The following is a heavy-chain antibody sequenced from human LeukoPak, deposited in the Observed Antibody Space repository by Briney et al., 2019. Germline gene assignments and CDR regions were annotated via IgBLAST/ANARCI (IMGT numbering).Heavy chain of an antibody. D-gene: IGHD3-10*01. CDR3: ARETMVRGVISGWFDP. J-gene: IGHJ5*02. CDR1: GGSISSGGYY. Sequence: SETLSLTCTVSGGSISSGGYYWSWIRQHSGRGLEWIGYIYDSGSTYYNPSLKSRVTISVDTSKNHFSLKLSSVTAADTAVYYCARETMVRGVISGWFDPWGQGTLVTVSS. V-gene: IGHV4-31*03. CDR2: IYDSGST.